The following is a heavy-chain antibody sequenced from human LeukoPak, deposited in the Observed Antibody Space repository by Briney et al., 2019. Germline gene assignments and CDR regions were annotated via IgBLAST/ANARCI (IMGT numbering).Heavy chain of an antibody. V-gene: IGHV4-34*01. CDR1: GGSFSGYY. D-gene: IGHD6-13*01. Sequence: SETLSLTCAVYGGSFSGYYWTWIRQPPGKGLEWIGEINHSGSTNYNPSLKSRVTISVDTPRNQFSLKLNSVTAADTAVYYCARGAADAFPYFQHWGQGTLVTVSS. CDR3: ARGAADAFPYFQH. J-gene: IGHJ1*01. CDR2: INHSGST.